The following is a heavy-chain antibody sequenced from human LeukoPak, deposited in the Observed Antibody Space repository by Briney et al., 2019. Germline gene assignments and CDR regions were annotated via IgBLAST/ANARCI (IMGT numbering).Heavy chain of an antibody. CDR1: GYTFTDYY. V-gene: IGHV1-2*02. CDR2: INPNSGGT. J-gene: IGHJ4*02. CDR3: ARESDSSGFNDY. D-gene: IGHD3-22*01. Sequence: ASVKVSCKASGYTFTDYYIHWVRQAPGQGLEWMGWINPNSGGTNYAQKFQGRVTMTRDTSISTAYMELSRLRSDDTAVYYCARESDSSGFNDYWGQGTLVTVSS.